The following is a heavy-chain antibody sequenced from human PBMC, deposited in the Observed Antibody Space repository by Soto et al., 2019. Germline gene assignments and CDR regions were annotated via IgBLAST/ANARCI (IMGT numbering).Heavy chain of an antibody. D-gene: IGHD3-10*01. J-gene: IGHJ5*02. V-gene: IGHV3-11*01. CDR1: GFTFSDYY. CDR2: ISNSGRTI. CDR3: VKGGAGFGELFP. Sequence: QVQLVESGGGLVKPGGSLRLSCAASGFTFSDYYMSWLRQAPGKGLEWVTYISNSGRTIYYADSVQGRFTVSRDNAKNTLYLQMNGLRAEDTAVYYCVKGGAGFGELFPCGQGALVTVSS.